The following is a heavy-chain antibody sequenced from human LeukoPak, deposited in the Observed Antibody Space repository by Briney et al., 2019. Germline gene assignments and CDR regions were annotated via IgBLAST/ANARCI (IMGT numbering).Heavy chain of an antibody. CDR2: ISGSGGST. V-gene: IGHV3-23*01. CDR1: GFTFSSYA. J-gene: IGHJ6*02. Sequence: PGGSLRLSCAASGFTFSSYAMSWVRQAPGKGLEWVSAISGSGGSTYYADSVKGRFTISRDNSKNTLYLQMNSLRAEDTAVYYCAKNSGSGSYYEECYYYGMDVWGQGTTVTVSS. CDR3: AKNSGSGSYYEECYYYGMDV. D-gene: IGHD3-10*01.